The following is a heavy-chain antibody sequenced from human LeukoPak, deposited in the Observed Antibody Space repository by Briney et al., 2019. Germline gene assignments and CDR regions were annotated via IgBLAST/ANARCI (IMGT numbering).Heavy chain of an antibody. CDR1: GFTFSSYA. CDR2: ISGSGGST. J-gene: IGHJ4*02. V-gene: IGHV3-23*01. D-gene: IGHD3-22*01. CDR3: AKGLGYYDSSGYYSLPPFDY. Sequence: GGSLRLSCAASGFTFSSYAMSWVRQAPGKWLEWVSAISGSGGSTYYADSVKGRFTISRDNSKNTLYLQMNSLRAEDTAVYYCAKGLGYYDSSGYYSLPPFDYWGQGTLVTVSS.